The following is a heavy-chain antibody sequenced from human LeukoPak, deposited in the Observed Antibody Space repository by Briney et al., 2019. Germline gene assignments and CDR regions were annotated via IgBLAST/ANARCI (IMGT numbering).Heavy chain of an antibody. Sequence: ASVKVSCKASGGTFSSYAISWVRQAPGQGLEWVAIMHPSGASTTYAQKLQGRVTMTSDTSTSTVYMELSSLICEDTAVYYCARDSGTWTFDIWGQGTMVIVSS. V-gene: IGHV1-46*04. D-gene: IGHD6-25*01. CDR3: ARDSGTWTFDI. CDR2: MHPSGAST. CDR1: GGTFSSYA. J-gene: IGHJ3*02.